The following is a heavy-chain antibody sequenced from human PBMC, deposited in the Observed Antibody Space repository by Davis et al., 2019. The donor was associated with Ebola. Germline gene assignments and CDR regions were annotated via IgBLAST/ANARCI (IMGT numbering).Heavy chain of an antibody. V-gene: IGHV4-59*03. Sequence: SETLSLTCAVSGGSINSYYWSWIRQPPGEGLEWIGYIYSSGSTTYNPSLRSRVTISADTSKNQISLKLRSVTASDTAVYFCSGGGYTGYRCLDFLGQGTLVPVSS. J-gene: IGHJ4*02. CDR2: IYSSGST. D-gene: IGHD5-12*01. CDR3: SGGGYTGYRCLDF. CDR1: GGSINSYY.